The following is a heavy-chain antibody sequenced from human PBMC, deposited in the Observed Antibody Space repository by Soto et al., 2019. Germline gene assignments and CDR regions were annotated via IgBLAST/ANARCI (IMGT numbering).Heavy chain of an antibody. CDR3: ARGSQNYYYYGMDV. V-gene: IGHV3-21*01. Sequence: ESGGGLVKPGGSLRLSCAASGFTFSSYSMNWVRQAPGKGLEWVSSISSSSSYIYYADSVKGRFTISRDNAKNSLYLQMNSLRAEDTAVYYCARGSQNYYYYGMDVWGQGTTVTVSS. CDR1: GFTFSSYS. J-gene: IGHJ6*02. CDR2: ISSSSSYI.